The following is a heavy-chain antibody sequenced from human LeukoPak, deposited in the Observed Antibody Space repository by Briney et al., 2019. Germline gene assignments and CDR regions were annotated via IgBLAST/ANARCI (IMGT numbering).Heavy chain of an antibody. CDR1: GYTFTSYG. D-gene: IGHD6-19*01. CDR3: ARERGTLAVAGDAFDI. V-gene: IGHV1-2*02. Sequence: GASVKVSCKASGYTFTSYGISWVRQAPGQGLEWMGWINPNSGGTKYAQKFQGRVTMIRDTSINTAYMEVRRLTSDDAAVYYCARERGTLAVAGDAFDIWGQGKMVTVSS. J-gene: IGHJ3*02. CDR2: INPNSGGT.